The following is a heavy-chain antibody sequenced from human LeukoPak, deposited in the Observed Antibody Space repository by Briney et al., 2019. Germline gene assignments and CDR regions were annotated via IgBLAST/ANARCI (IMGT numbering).Heavy chain of an antibody. CDR3: ARDRYYDSSGYYEYYYYYYMDV. CDR2: INPNSGGT. J-gene: IGHJ6*03. CDR1: GYTFTGYY. Sequence: ASVKVSCKASGYTFTGYYMHWVRQAPGQGLEWMGRINPNSGGTNYAQKFQGRVTMTRDTSISTAYMELSRLRSDDTAVYYRARDRYYDSSGYYEYYYYYYMDVWGKGTTVTVSS. V-gene: IGHV1-2*06. D-gene: IGHD3-22*01.